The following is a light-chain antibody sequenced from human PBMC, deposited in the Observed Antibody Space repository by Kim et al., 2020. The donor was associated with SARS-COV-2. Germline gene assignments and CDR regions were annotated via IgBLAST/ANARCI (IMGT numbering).Light chain of an antibody. CDR3: SSYVGFGGVI. Sequence: SNTIACTGSSSDIGGYNYVSWFHQYPGQAPKLIIFEINNRPSGISSRFSGSRSGNAASLSISGLQTEYEADYFCSSYVGFGGVIFGGGTQLTVL. CDR1: SSDIGGYNY. J-gene: IGLJ2*01. CDR2: EIN. V-gene: IGLV2-14*01.